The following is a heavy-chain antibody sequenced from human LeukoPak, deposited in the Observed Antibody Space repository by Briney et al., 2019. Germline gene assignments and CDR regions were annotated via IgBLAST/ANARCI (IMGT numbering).Heavy chain of an antibody. CDR3: ARVAAYYYDSSGYSVGDYYYGMDV. D-gene: IGHD3-22*01. V-gene: IGHV3-48*02. CDR1: GFTFSSYS. J-gene: IGHJ6*02. Sequence: GGSLRLSCAASGFTFSSYSMNWVRQAPGKGLEWVSYISSSSSTIYYADSVKGRFTISRDNAKNSLYLQMNSLRDEDTAVYYCARVAAYYYDSSGYSVGDYYYGMDVWSQGTTVTVSS. CDR2: ISSSSSTI.